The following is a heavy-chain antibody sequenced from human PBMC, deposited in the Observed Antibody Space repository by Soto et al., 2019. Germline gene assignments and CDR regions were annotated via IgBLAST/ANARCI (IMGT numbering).Heavy chain of an antibody. CDR2: FSGSGVST. CDR3: AKDRGSYYANYFDY. D-gene: IGHD1-26*01. J-gene: IGHJ4*02. CDR1: GFTFSSYA. V-gene: IGHV3-23*01. Sequence: EVQLLESGGGLVQPGGSLRLSCAASGFTFSSYAMSWVRQAPGKGLEWVSAFSGSGVSTYYADSVKGRFTISRDNSKNTLYLQMNSLRAEDTAVYYCAKDRGSYYANYFDYWGQGTLVTVSS.